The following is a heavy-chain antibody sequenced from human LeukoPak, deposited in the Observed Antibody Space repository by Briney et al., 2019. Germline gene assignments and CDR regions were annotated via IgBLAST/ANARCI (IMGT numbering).Heavy chain of an antibody. V-gene: IGHV1-3*01. Sequence: ASVKVSCKTSGYTFTNYYMHWVRQAPGQRLEWMGWINAGNGNTKYSQKFQGRVTITRDTSASTAYMELSSLRSEDTAVYYCARVARYSSSWVQIDYWGQGTLVTVSS. CDR3: ARVARYSSSWVQIDY. D-gene: IGHD6-13*01. CDR1: GYTFTNYY. J-gene: IGHJ4*02. CDR2: INAGNGNT.